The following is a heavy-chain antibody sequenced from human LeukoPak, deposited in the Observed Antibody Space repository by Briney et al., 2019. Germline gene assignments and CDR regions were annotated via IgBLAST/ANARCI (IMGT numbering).Heavy chain of an antibody. V-gene: IGHV4-39*01. CDR3: ARHLTGSSFDY. CDR2: MYSSGSP. D-gene: IGHD2-8*02. CDR1: GGSISSSSYF. Sequence: SSETLSLTSTVSGGSISSSSYFWGWIRQPPGKGLEWIGSMYSSGSPYYNPSLKSRLTIFVDTSKNQFSLKLSSVTAADTAVYYCARHLTGSSFDYWGQGTLVTVSS. J-gene: IGHJ4*02.